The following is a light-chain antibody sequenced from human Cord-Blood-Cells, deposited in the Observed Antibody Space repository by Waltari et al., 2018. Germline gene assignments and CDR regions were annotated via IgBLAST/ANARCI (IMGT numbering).Light chain of an antibody. CDR3: QAWDSSTVV. CDR2: QDS. V-gene: IGLV3-1*01. Sequence: YELTQPPSVSVSPGQTASITCSGDKLGDKYACWYQQKPGQSPVLVIYQDSKRPSGIHERFSGSNSGNTATLTISGTQAMDEADYYCQAWDSSTVVFGGGTKLTVL. CDR1: KLGDKY. J-gene: IGLJ2*01.